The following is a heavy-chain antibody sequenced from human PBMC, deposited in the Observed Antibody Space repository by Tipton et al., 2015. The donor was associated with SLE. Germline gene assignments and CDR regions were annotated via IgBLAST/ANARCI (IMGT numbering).Heavy chain of an antibody. D-gene: IGHD4-17*01. CDR2: INQDGSEK. CDR3: AIVNYGDLPG. J-gene: IGHJ4*02. Sequence: SLRLSCAASGFTFSSYWMSWVRQAPGKGLEWVANINQDGSEKYYVDSVKGRFTISRDNVKNSLHLQMNSLRAEDTAVYYCAIVNYGDLPGWGQGTLVTVSS. V-gene: IGHV3-7*03. CDR1: GFTFSSYW.